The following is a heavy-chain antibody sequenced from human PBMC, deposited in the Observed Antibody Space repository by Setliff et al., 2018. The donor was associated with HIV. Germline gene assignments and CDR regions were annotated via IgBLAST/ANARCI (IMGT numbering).Heavy chain of an antibody. CDR1: GYSFTSYW. J-gene: IGHJ3*02. Sequence: PGESLKISCKGSGYSFTSYWIGWVRQMPGKGLEWMGIIYPGDSDTRYSPSFQVQVTISADKSISSAYLQWSSLKASDTAMYYCTRRHYYDSSGYPNDAFDIWGQGTMVTVSS. CDR3: TRRHYYDSSGYPNDAFDI. V-gene: IGHV5-51*01. CDR2: IYPGDSDT. D-gene: IGHD3-22*01.